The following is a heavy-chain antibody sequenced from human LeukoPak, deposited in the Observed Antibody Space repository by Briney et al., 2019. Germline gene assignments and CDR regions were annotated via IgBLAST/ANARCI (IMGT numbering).Heavy chain of an antibody. D-gene: IGHD4-17*01. CDR3: ATGDVHYGDYISLLL. CDR1: GYSFTSYW. J-gene: IGHJ4*02. V-gene: IGHV5-10-1*01. Sequence: LGESLKISCKGSGYSFTSYWISWVRQMPGKGLEWMGRIDPSDSYTNYSPSFQGHVTISADKSISTAYLQWSSLKASDTAMYYCATGDVHYGDYISLLLWGQGTLVTVSS. CDR2: IDPSDSYT.